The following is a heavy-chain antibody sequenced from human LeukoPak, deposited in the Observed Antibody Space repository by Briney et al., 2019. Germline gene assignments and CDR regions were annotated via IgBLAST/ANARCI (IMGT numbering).Heavy chain of an antibody. CDR2: IYYSGST. V-gene: IGHV4-59*08. CDR1: GGSISTDY. CDR3: ARHLRRRSWFDP. J-gene: IGHJ5*02. Sequence: SETLSLTCTVSGGSISTDYWLWIRQPPGKGLEYIGYIYYSGSTNYNPSLKSRVTISVDTSKNQFSLKLSSVTAADTAVYYCARHLRRRSWFDPWGQGTLVTVSS.